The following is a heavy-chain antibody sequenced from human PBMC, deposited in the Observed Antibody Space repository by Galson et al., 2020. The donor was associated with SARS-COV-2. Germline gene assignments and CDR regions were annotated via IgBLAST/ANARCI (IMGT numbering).Heavy chain of an antibody. CDR2: ISYDGSNK. CDR1: GFTFSSYG. V-gene: IGHV3-30*18. Sequence: GGSLRLSCAASGFTFSSYGMHWVRQAPGKGLEWVAVISYDGSNKYYADSVKGRFTISRDNSKNTLYLQMNSLRAEDTAVYYCAKDREDSLDIVGAASWIVGATLDYWGQGTLVTVSS. D-gene: IGHD1-26*01. J-gene: IGHJ4*02. CDR3: AKDREDSLDIVGAASWIVGATLDY.